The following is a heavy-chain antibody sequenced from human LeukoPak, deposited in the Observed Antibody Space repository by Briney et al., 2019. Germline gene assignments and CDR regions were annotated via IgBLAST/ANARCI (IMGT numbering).Heavy chain of an antibody. CDR1: GFTFSSYG. J-gene: IGHJ4*02. Sequence: GGSLRLSCAASGFTFSSYGMHWVRQAPGKGLEWVAVIWYGGSNKYYADSVKGRFTISRDNSKNTLYLQMNSLRAEDTAVYYCARVKAVGAVSPFDYWGQGTLVTVSS. CDR3: ARVKAVGAVSPFDY. V-gene: IGHV3-33*01. D-gene: IGHD1-26*01. CDR2: IWYGGSNK.